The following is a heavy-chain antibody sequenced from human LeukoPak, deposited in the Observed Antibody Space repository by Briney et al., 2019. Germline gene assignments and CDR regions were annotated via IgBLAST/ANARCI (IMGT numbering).Heavy chain of an antibody. CDR3: ARTTVIATFDY. CDR2: IYYSGST. Sequence: SETLSLTCAVYGGSFSGYYWSWIRQPPGKGLEWIGYIYYSGSTNYNPSLKSRVTISVDTSKNQFSLKLSSVTAADTAVYYCARTTVIATFDYWGQGTLVTVSS. D-gene: IGHD3-22*01. J-gene: IGHJ4*02. V-gene: IGHV4-59*01. CDR1: GGSFSGYY.